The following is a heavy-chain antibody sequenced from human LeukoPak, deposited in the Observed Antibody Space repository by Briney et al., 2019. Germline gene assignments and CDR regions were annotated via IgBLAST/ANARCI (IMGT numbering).Heavy chain of an antibody. CDR2: IKQDGSEK. CDR1: GFTFSSYW. Sequence: GGSLRLSCAASGFTFSSYWMSWVRQAPGKGLEWVANIKQDGSEKYYVDSVKGRFTISRDNAKNSLYLQMNSLRAEDTAVYYCASCGTSCWPAFDIWSQGTMVTVSS. V-gene: IGHV3-7*01. J-gene: IGHJ3*02. CDR3: ASCGTSCWPAFDI. D-gene: IGHD2-2*01.